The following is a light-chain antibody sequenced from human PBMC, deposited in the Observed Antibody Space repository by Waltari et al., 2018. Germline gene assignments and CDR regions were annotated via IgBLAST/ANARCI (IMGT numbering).Light chain of an antibody. V-gene: IGLV4-69*01. Sequence: QLVLTQSPSASASLGASVKLTCTLHSGHSSNTIAWPQQRPEKGPRYLMKVNSDGSHTKGDEVPDRFSGSSSGAERYLTISNVQSEDEADYYCQTGGHGTWVFGGGTTLTVL. J-gene: IGLJ3*02. CDR1: SGHSSNT. CDR3: QTGGHGTWV. CDR2: VNSDGSH.